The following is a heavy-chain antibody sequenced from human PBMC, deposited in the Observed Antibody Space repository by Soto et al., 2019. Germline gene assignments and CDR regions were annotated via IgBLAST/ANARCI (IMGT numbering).Heavy chain of an antibody. V-gene: IGHV2-5*02. CDR3: AHRILRTVFGLVTTTAIYFDF. CDR1: GFSLTTSGVG. CDR2: IYWDDDK. Sequence: QITLNESGPTVVKPAETLTLTCTFSGFSLTTSGVGVGWIRQSPGKAPEWLALIYWDDDKRYSASLKSRLTITKDTAKNQVVLTMPSVDPAATATYYCAHRILRTVFGLVTTTAIYFDFWAHVTPVVVSS. J-gene: IGHJ4*01. D-gene: IGHD3-3*01.